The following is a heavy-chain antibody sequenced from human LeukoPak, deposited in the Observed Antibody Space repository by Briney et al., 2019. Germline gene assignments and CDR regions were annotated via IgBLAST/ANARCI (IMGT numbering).Heavy chain of an antibody. CDR2: FDPEDGKT. CDR1: GDTVTELS. CDR3: ATQKDLDVEYFQH. D-gene: IGHD1-1*01. J-gene: IGHJ1*01. Sequence: GASVKVSCKVSGDTVTELSMHWVRQTPGKGLVWMASFDPEDGKTIYAQEFRGRVTVTDDTSTDTAYMELSSLRSEDTAMYYCATQKDLDVEYFQHWGQGTLVTVSS. V-gene: IGHV1-24*01.